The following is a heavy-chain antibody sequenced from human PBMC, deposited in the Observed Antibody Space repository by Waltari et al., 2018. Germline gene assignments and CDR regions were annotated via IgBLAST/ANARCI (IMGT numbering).Heavy chain of an antibody. CDR1: GYTLTELS. D-gene: IGHD3-22*01. V-gene: IGHV1-24*01. J-gene: IGHJ4*02. Sequence: QVQLVQSGAEVKKPGASVKVSCKVSGYTLTELSMHWVRQAPGKGLEWMGGFEPEDGETIYAQKFQGRVTMTEDTSTDTAYMELSSLRSEDTAVYYCATEYYYDSSGYYSFSGEFDYWGQGTLVTVSS. CDR3: ATEYYYDSSGYYSFSGEFDY. CDR2: FEPEDGET.